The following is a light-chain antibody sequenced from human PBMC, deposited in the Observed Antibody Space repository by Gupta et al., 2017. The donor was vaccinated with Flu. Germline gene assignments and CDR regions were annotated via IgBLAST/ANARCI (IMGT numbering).Light chain of an antibody. CDR3: QQEDSTPYT. CDR2: WAS. CDR1: QSGLYSSNNKNY. J-gene: IGKJ2*01. Sequence: DIVMTQSPDSLAVSLGERATINCKSSQSGLYSSNNKNYLAWYQQKPGQPPKLLIYWASTRESGVPDSFSGSGSGTDFTLTISSRQAEDVAVYYCQQEDSTPYTFGQGTKMDIK. V-gene: IGKV4-1*01.